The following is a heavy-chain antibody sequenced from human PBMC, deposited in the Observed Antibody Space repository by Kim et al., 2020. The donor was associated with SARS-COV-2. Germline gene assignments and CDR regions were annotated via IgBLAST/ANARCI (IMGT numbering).Heavy chain of an antibody. J-gene: IGHJ6*02. V-gene: IGHV4-4*02. CDR3: ARMRKMSSSWPPRYYYGMDV. Sequence: SETLSLTCAVSGGSISSSNWWSWVRQPPGKWLEWIGEIYHSGSTNYNPSLKSRVTISVDKSKNQFSLKLSSVTAADTAVYYCARMRKMSSSWPPRYYYGMDVWGQGTTVTVSS. CDR1: GGSISSSNW. CDR2: IYHSGST. D-gene: IGHD6-13*01.